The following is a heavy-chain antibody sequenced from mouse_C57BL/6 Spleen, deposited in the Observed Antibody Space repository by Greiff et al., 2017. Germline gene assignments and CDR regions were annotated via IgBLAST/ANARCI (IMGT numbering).Heavy chain of an antibody. CDR2: INPGSGGT. V-gene: IGHV1-54*01. CDR3: ARKVLDSSGYY. Sequence: VNVVESGAELVRPGTSVKVSCKASGYAFTNYLIAWVKQRPGQGLEWIGVINPGSGGTNYKEKFQGKATLTADKSSSTAYMQLSSLTSEDSAVYSCARKVLDSSGYYWGQGTPRTVSS. D-gene: IGHD3-2*02. CDR1: GYAFTNYL. J-gene: IGHJ2*01.